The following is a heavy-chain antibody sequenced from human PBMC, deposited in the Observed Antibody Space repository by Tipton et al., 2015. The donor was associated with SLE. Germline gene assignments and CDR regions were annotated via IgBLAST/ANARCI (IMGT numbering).Heavy chain of an antibody. Sequence: GSLRLSCAASGFTFSSYGMHWVRQAPGKGLEWVAFIRYDGSDKYYADSVKGRFTISRDNSKNTLYLQMNSLRAEDTAVYYCARDPYYYDSSGPPTFDIWGQGTMVTVSS. D-gene: IGHD3-22*01. J-gene: IGHJ3*02. CDR1: GFTFSSYG. CDR3: ARDPYYYDSSGPPTFDI. CDR2: IRYDGSDK. V-gene: IGHV3-30*02.